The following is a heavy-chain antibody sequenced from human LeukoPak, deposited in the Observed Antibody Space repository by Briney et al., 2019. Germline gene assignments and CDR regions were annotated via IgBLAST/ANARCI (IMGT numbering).Heavy chain of an antibody. CDR2: TYYRSKWHN. Sequence: SQTLSLTCAISGDSVSSNSAAWDWIRQSPSRGLEWLGRTYYRSKWHNDYAVSVKSRIAINPDTSKNQFSRQLNSVTPEDTAVYYCARDEQQLVRPFDYWGQGTLVTVSS. J-gene: IGHJ4*02. CDR3: ARDEQQLVRPFDY. D-gene: IGHD6-13*01. CDR1: GDSVSSNSAA. V-gene: IGHV6-1*01.